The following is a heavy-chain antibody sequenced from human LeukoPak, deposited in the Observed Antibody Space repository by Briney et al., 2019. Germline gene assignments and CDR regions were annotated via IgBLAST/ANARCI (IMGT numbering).Heavy chain of an antibody. Sequence: QPGGSLRLSCAASGFTFSSYWMSWVRQAPGKGLEWVANIKQDGSEKYYVDSVKGRFTISRDNAKNSLYLQMNSLRAEDTAVYYCARVSGFTMVRVAKPGTFDIWGQGTMVTVSS. V-gene: IGHV3-7*01. J-gene: IGHJ3*02. CDR2: IKQDGSEK. CDR3: ARVSGFTMVRVAKPGTFDI. D-gene: IGHD3-10*01. CDR1: GFTFSSYW.